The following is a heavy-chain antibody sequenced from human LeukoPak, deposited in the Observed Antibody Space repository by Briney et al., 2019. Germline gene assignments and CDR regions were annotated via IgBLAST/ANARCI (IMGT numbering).Heavy chain of an antibody. CDR2: ISYDGSNK. CDR1: GSTFSRYA. Sequence: KTGGSLRLSCAASGSTFSRYAMHWVRQAPGKGLEWVAVISYDGSNKYYADSVKGRFTISRDSSKNTLYLQMNSLRAEDTAVYYCASHYDTSGYHYLDFRGQGTLVTVSS. J-gene: IGHJ4*02. V-gene: IGHV3-30-3*01. D-gene: IGHD3-22*01. CDR3: ASHYDTSGYHYLDF.